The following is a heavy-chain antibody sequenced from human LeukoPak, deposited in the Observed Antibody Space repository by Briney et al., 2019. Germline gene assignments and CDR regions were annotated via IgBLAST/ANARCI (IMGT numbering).Heavy chain of an antibody. CDR2: TYSGGGT. V-gene: IGHV3-53*01. Sequence: GGSLRLSCAASGFTVSSNYMSWVRQAPGKGLEWVSVTYSGGGTYHADSVKGRFTISRDNSENTLYLQMNSLRAEDTAVYYCARDKNPGIAADWGQGTLVTVSS. CDR3: ARDKNPGIAAD. D-gene: IGHD6-13*01. CDR1: GFTVSSNY. J-gene: IGHJ4*02.